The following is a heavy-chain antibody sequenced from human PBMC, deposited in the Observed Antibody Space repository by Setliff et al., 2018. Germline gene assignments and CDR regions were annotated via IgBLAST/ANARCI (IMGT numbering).Heavy chain of an antibody. CDR3: AREFGVTVTTTNYHYYMDV. J-gene: IGHJ6*03. Sequence: SVKVSCKASGGTFSSYAISWVRQAPGQGLEWMGGIIPIFDTPNYAQKFQERVTITTDKSTSTAYMELSSLKSEDTAVYYCAREFGVTVTTTNYHYYMDVWGKGTTVTVSS. CDR1: GGTFSSYA. CDR2: IIPIFDTP. V-gene: IGHV1-69*05. D-gene: IGHD4-17*01.